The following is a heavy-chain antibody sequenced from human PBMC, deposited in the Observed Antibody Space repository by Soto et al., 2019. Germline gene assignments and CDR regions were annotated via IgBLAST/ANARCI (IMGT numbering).Heavy chain of an antibody. D-gene: IGHD5-12*01. Sequence: QVLLVQSGAEVKKPGSSVKVSCKASGGTFSSYAISWVRQAPGQGLEWMGGIIPIFGTANYAQKFQGRVTITADESTSTADMELSSMRSEDTDVYCCAVGYRGYEEEQIPHWHYYGMDVWGRGTTVTLSS. V-gene: IGHV1-69*12. J-gene: IGHJ6*02. CDR3: AVGYRGYEEEQIPHWHYYGMDV. CDR1: GGTFSSYA. CDR2: IIPIFGTA.